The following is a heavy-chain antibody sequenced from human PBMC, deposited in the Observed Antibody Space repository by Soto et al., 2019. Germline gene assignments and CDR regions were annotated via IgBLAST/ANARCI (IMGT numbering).Heavy chain of an antibody. D-gene: IGHD2-15*01. Sequence: QVQLVQSGAEVKKPGSSVKVSCKASGGTFSIYTISWVRQAPGQGLEWMGGSANSAQKFQGRLTVTADESTSTVYLELSSLTSEDTAVYYCAREGPPDIDWFEPWGQGTLGSVSS. J-gene: IGHJ5*02. CDR3: AREGPPDIDWFEP. CDR1: GGTFSIYT. V-gene: IGHV1-69*01. CDR2: SA.